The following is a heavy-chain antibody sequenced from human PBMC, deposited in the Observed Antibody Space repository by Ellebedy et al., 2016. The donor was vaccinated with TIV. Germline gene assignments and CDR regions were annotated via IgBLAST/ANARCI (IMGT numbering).Heavy chain of an antibody. CDR3: ARVDLGLAFDY. Sequence: GGSLRLSCAASRFTFSSYAMHWVRQAPGKGLEWVAVISYDGSNKYYADSVKGRFTISRDNSKNSLYLQMNSLRAEDTAVYYCARVDLGLAFDYWGRGTLVTVSS. V-gene: IGHV3-30-3*01. J-gene: IGHJ4*02. CDR1: RFTFSSYA. D-gene: IGHD3/OR15-3a*01. CDR2: ISYDGSNK.